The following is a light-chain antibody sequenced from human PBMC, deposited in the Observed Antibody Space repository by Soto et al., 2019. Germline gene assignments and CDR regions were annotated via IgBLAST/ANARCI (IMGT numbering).Light chain of an antibody. CDR1: QSLLHSNGYNY. CDR2: LGS. CDR3: MRARRSPHT. Sequence: DIVMTQSPLSLPVTPGEPASISCRSSQSLLHSNGYNYLDWYLQKPGQSPQVLIYLGSNRASGGPDRISGSGSDTEFTMKISGVEAEDVGVCYCMRARRSPHTFGGRAKGDIK. J-gene: IGKJ4*02. V-gene: IGKV2-28*01.